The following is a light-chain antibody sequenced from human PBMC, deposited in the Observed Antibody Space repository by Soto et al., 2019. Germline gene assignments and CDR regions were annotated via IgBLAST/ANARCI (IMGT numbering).Light chain of an antibody. Sequence: QAVVTQPASVSGSPGQSITIPCTGTSTDVGGYNYVSWYQQHPGKAPKLLIYEVSNRPSGVSDRFSGSKSGNTASLAISGLQAEDEADYYCSSYTSSSTGVFGGGTKLTVL. J-gene: IGLJ2*01. V-gene: IGLV2-14*01. CDR3: SSYTSSSTGV. CDR1: STDVGGYNY. CDR2: EVS.